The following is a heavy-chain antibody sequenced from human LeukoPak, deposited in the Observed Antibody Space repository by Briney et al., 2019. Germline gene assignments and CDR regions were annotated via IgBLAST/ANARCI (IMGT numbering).Heavy chain of an antibody. J-gene: IGHJ4*02. CDR1: GYTFTNYP. D-gene: IGHD3-10*01. V-gene: IGHV1-8*02. CDR2: MNPNSGNA. CDR3: GRPLQRGSWTQRALDY. Sequence: GASVKVSCKASGYTFTNYPMHWVRQATGQGLEWMGWMNPNSGNAGYAQRFQGRVTMARNNSISTAYMELTSLRSEDTAVYYCGRPLQRGSWTQRALDYWGQGTLVTVSS.